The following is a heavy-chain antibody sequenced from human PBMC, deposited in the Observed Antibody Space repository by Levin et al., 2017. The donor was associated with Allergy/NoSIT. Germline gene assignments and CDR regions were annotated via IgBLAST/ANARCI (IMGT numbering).Heavy chain of an antibody. J-gene: IGHJ4*02. V-gene: IGHV3-30*18. Sequence: PGGSLRLSCAASGFTFSSYGMHWVRQAPGKGLEWVAVISYDGSNKYYADSVKGRFTISRDNSKNTLYLQMNSLRAEDTAVYYCAKEGVAFGGVIEHSLDYWGQGTLVTVSS. CDR3: AKEGVAFGGVIEHSLDY. D-gene: IGHD3-16*02. CDR1: GFTFSSYG. CDR2: ISYDGSNK.